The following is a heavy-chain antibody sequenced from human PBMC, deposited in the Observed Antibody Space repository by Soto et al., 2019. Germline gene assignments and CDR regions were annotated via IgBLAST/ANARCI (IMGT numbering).Heavy chain of an antibody. D-gene: IGHD4-17*01. CDR3: ARPDFGDYWYFDL. CDR1: GGPFSSHT. J-gene: IGHJ2*01. V-gene: IGHV1-69*08. CDR2: IIPALGTT. Sequence: QDQLVQSGAEVKKPGSSVKVSCKAFGGPFSSHTFSWVRQAPGQGLEWMGRIIPALGTTTYAQKFQDRVTITADESVTTVYMELNSLRTEDTAVYYCARPDFGDYWYFDLWGRGTLVTVSS.